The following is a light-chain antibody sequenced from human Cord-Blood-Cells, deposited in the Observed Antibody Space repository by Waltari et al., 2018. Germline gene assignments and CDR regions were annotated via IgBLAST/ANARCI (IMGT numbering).Light chain of an antibody. CDR3: PQRSNGPVT. CDR1: QSVSSY. Sequence: IVLTQSPGTQSLSPGERATLPCSASQSVSSYLAWYEQKPGQAPRLLIYDASNSATGMPAWFSGSGAGTDFTHTGSRLVPEELAVYDRPQRSNGPVTFGGGTKVEIK. J-gene: IGKJ4*02. V-gene: IGKV3-11*01. CDR2: DAS.